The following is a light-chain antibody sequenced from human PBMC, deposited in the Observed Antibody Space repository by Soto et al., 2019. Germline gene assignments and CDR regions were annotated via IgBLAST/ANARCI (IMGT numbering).Light chain of an antibody. J-gene: IGLJ1*01. CDR3: SSYAGSNNV. CDR1: YSDIGAYNY. Sequence: QSVLTQPPSASGSPGQSVTIPCTGTYSDIGAYNYVSWYQQHPGKAPKLMIYEVSKRPSGVPDRFSGSKSGNTASLTVSGLQAEDEADYYCSSYAGSNNVFGTGTKLTVL. CDR2: EVS. V-gene: IGLV2-8*01.